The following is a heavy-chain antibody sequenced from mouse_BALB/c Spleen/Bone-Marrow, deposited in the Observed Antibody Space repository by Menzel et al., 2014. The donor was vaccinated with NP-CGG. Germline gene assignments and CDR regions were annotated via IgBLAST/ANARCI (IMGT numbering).Heavy chain of an antibody. J-gene: IGHJ2*01. CDR2: INPYNGDT. CDR3: GRVYYYGSSYFDY. V-gene: IGHV1-37*01. Sequence: VQLQQSGPELVKPGASVKISCKASGYSFTGYFMNWVKQNHGKSLEWIGRINPYNGDTFYNQKFKGKATLTVDKSSSTAHMELLSLTSEDSAVYYRGRVYYYGSSYFDYWGQGTTLTVSS. D-gene: IGHD1-1*01. CDR1: GYSFTGYF.